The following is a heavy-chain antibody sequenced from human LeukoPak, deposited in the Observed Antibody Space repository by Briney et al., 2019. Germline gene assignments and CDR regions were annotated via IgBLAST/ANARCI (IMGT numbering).Heavy chain of an antibody. CDR1: GFTVSSNY. J-gene: IGHJ4*02. CDR3: ARGMIVVVPDY. CDR2: IYSGGST. Sequence: PGGSLRLSCAASGFTVSSNYMSWVRQAPGKGLEWVSVIYSGGSTYYADSVKGRFTISRDNSKNTLYLQMNSLRAEDTAVYYCARGMIVVVPDYWGQGTLVTVSS. V-gene: IGHV3-66*01. D-gene: IGHD3-22*01.